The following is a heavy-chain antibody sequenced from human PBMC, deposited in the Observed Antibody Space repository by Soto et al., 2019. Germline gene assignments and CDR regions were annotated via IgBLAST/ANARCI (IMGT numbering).Heavy chain of an antibody. CDR1: GFTFDDYA. D-gene: IGHD3-22*01. CDR3: AKGDSSSSRVLYFDH. J-gene: IGHJ4*02. CDR2: INWKSDSI. Sequence: GGSLRLSCAASGFTFDDYAMYWVRQAPGKGLEWVSGINWKSDSIGYADSVKGRFTISRDNAKNSLYLQMNSLRAEDTALYYCAKGDSSSSRVLYFDHWGQGTLVTVSS. V-gene: IGHV3-9*01.